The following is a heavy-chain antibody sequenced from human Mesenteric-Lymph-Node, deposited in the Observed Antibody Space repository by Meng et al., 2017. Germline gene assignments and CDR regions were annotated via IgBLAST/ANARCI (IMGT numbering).Heavy chain of an antibody. V-gene: IGHV3-23*01. CDR1: GFTFSNYA. J-gene: IGHJ6*02. Sequence: GESLKISCAASGFTFSNYAMSWVRQAPGKGLEWVSSITGSGSSTYYADSVKGRFTISGDNSKSTLYLQMNSLRVEDTAVYYCARPGRWELLRGGLDVWGQGTTVTVSS. CDR2: ITGSGSST. CDR3: ARPGRWELLRGGLDV. D-gene: IGHD1-26*01.